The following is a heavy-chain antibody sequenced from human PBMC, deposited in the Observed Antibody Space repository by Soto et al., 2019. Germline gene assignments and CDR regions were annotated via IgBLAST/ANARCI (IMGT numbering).Heavy chain of an antibody. Sequence: SETLSLTCTVSGGSISSYYWSWIRQPPGKGLEWIGYIYYSGSTNYNPSLKSRVTISVDTSKNQFSLKLSSVTAADTAVYYCARLEPTAIGYCTNGVCALDYWGQGTLVTVSS. CDR2: IYYSGST. J-gene: IGHJ4*02. CDR1: GGSISSYY. V-gene: IGHV4-59*08. D-gene: IGHD2-8*01. CDR3: ARLEPTAIGYCTNGVCALDY.